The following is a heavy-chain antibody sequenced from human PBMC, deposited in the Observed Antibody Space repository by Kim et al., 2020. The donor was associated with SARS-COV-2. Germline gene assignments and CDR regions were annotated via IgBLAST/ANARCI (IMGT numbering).Heavy chain of an antibody. V-gene: IGHV3-30*18. D-gene: IGHD3-9*01. Sequence: SLRLSCAASGFTFSSYGMHWVRQAPGKGLEWVAVISYDGSNKYYADSVKGRFTISRDNSKNTLYLQMNSLRAEDTAVYYCAKEMNVYYDILTGYLPPYYYYGMDVWGQGTTVTVSS. CDR1: GFTFSSYG. J-gene: IGHJ6*02. CDR3: AKEMNVYYDILTGYLPPYYYYGMDV. CDR2: ISYDGSNK.